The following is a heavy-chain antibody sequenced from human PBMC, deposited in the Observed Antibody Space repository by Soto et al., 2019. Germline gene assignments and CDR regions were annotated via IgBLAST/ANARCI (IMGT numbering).Heavy chain of an antibody. J-gene: IGHJ4*02. V-gene: IGHV3-23*01. D-gene: IGHD3-16*02. CDR1: GFTFSSYA. Sequence: EVQLLESGGGLVQPGGSLSLSCAASGFTFSSYAMSWVRQAPGKGLEWVSAISGSGGSTYYADSVKGRFTISRDNSKNSLYLQMNALRAEDRAVYYCAKQFMITFGGVIEGYWGQGTLVTVSS. CDR2: ISGSGGST. CDR3: AKQFMITFGGVIEGY.